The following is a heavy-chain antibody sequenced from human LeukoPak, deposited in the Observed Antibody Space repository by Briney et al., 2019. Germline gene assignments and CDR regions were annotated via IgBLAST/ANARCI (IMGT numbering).Heavy chain of an antibody. CDR3: AKSEVTTAYFDY. D-gene: IGHD4-17*01. CDR2: ISYDGSNK. J-gene: IGHJ4*02. CDR1: GFTFSTYG. Sequence: GGSLRLSCAASGFTFSTYGMHWVRQAPGKGLEWVAVISYDGSNKYYADSVKGRFTISRDNSKNTLYLQMNSLRAEDTAVYYCAKSEVTTAYFDYWGQGTLVTVSS. V-gene: IGHV3-30*18.